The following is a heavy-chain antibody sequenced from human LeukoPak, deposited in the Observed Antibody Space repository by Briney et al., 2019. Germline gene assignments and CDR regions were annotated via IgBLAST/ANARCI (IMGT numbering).Heavy chain of an antibody. D-gene: IGHD3-10*01. CDR3: AKNKYGSGSYYGLDY. J-gene: IGHJ4*02. CDR2: IRYDGSNK. CDR1: GFTFSSYG. Sequence: GGSLRLSCGAPGFTFSSYGMHWVRQAPGKGLEWVAFIRYDGSNKYYADSVKGRFTISRDNSKNTLYLQMNSLRAEDTAVYYCAKNKYGSGSYYGLDYWGQGTLVTVSS. V-gene: IGHV3-30*02.